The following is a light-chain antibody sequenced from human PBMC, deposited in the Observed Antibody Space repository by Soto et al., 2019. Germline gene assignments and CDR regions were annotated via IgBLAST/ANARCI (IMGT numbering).Light chain of an antibody. J-gene: IGKJ1*01. CDR3: QQYNIWPRT. Sequence: EIVLTQSPAPLSLSPGERATLSCRASQSVINKLAWYQQRPGQAPRLLIYGASTRATGIPARFSGSGSGTEFTLTISSLQSEDFAVYYCQQYNIWPRTFGQGTKVDIK. CDR2: GAS. CDR1: QSVINK. V-gene: IGKV3-15*01.